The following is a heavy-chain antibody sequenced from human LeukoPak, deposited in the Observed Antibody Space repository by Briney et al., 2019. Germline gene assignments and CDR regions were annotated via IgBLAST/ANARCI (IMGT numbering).Heavy chain of an antibody. CDR2: ISSSGSTI. J-gene: IGHJ3*02. D-gene: IGHD3/OR15-3a*01. CDR1: GFTFSSYE. V-gene: IGHV3-48*03. CDR3: ARAPSLRGYDLGAFDI. Sequence: GGSLRLSCAASGFTFSSYEMNWVRQAPGKGLEWVSYISSSGSTIYYADSVKGRFTISRDNSKNTLYLQMNSLRAEDTAVYYCARAPSLRGYDLGAFDIWGQGTMVTVSS.